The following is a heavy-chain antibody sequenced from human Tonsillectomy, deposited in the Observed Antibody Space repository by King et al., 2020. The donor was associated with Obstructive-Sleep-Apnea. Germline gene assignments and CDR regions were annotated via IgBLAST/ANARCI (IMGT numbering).Heavy chain of an antibody. CDR2: INHTGST. D-gene: IGHD6-13*01. CDR1: GGPFSGYY. CDR3: ARGTLAAAGGGMDV. Sequence: VQLQQWGAGLLKPSETPTLTCAVYGGPFSGYYWSWIRQPPGKGLECIGEINHTGSTNYNPSLKSRVTISVDTSKNQFSLKLSSVTAADKAVYYFARGTLAAAGGGMDVWGQETTVTVSS. V-gene: IGHV4-34*01. J-gene: IGHJ6*02.